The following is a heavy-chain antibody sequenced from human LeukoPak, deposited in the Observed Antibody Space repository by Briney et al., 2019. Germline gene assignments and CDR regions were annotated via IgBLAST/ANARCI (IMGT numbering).Heavy chain of an antibody. D-gene: IGHD1-1*01. CDR3: VRESRPGGAMGLYHNLDY. Sequence: GGSLRLSCAGSGFTFSDFWMTWVRRTPGKGLEGVASIKEDGTEKNLVDSVKGRFTISRDNTKNLLFLEMNNLRGDDTAIYYCVRESRPGGAMGLYHNLDYWGQGTLVAVSS. CDR1: GFTFSDFW. V-gene: IGHV3-7*01. J-gene: IGHJ4*02. CDR2: IKEDGTEK.